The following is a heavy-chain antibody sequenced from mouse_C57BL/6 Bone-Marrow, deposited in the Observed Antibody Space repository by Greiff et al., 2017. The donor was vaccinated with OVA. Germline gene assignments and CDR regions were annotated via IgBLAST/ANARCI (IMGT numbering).Heavy chain of an antibody. J-gene: IGHJ2*01. CDR2: ISDGGSYT. CDR1: GFTFSSYA. V-gene: IGHV5-4*01. Sequence: EVHLVESGGGLVKPGGSLKLSCAASGFTFSSYAMSWVRQTPEKRLEWVATISDGGSYTYYPDNVKGRFTISRDNAKNNLYLQMSHLKSEDTAMYYCARADGYWGQGTTLTVAS. CDR3: ARADGY. D-gene: IGHD2-3*01.